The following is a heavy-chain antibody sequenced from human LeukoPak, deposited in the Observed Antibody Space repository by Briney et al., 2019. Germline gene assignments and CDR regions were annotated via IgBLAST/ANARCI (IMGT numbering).Heavy chain of an antibody. CDR2: IYTNENT. CDR1: GGSISTYY. J-gene: IGHJ6*03. Sequence: NSSETLSLTCTVSGGSISTYYWSWIRQPAGKGLEWIGRIYTNENTNYNPSLRSRVTMSVDTSKNQFSLKLSSVTAADTAVYYCARASYYYMDVWGKGTTVTVSS. V-gene: IGHV4-4*07. CDR3: ARASYYYMDV.